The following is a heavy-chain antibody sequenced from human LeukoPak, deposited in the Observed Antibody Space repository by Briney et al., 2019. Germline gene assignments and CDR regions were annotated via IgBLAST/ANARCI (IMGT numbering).Heavy chain of an antibody. Sequence: ASVKVSCKASGCTFTSYYMHWVRQAPGQGLEWMGIINPSGGSTSYAQKFQGRVTMTRDTSTSTVYMELSSLRSEDTAVYYCARDIVVVVAATGQYYYYGMDVWGQGTTVTVSS. V-gene: IGHV1-46*01. D-gene: IGHD2-15*01. J-gene: IGHJ6*02. CDR3: ARDIVVVVAATGQYYYYGMDV. CDR2: INPSGGST. CDR1: GCTFTSYY.